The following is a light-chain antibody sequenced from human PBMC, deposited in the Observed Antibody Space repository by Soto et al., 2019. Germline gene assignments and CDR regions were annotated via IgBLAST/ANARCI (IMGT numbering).Light chain of an antibody. CDR1: QSVSST. CDR3: QQYYQWPLT. V-gene: IGKV3-15*01. CDR2: GTS. J-gene: IGKJ4*01. Sequence: EIVMRQSPATLSVSPGERATLSCRASQSVSSTLAWYQQIPGQAPRLLIYGTSTRATGIPARFSGSGSGTEFTLTISSLQYEDFAFYYCQQYYQWPLTFGGGTKVEVK.